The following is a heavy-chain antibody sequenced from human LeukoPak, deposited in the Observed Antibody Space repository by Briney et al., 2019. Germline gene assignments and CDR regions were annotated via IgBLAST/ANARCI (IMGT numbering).Heavy chain of an antibody. V-gene: IGHV4-61*01. CDR2: ISYSGTT. Sequence: SETLSLTCTVSGGSVSSGRSHWSWIRQPPGKALEWIGYISYSGTTNYNPPLKSRLAISLDTSKNQFSLKLSSVTAADTAVYYCARETGYCSGAACTFNFDYWGQGTLVTVSS. CDR1: GGSVSSGRSH. J-gene: IGHJ4*02. D-gene: IGHD2-15*01. CDR3: ARETGYCSGAACTFNFDY.